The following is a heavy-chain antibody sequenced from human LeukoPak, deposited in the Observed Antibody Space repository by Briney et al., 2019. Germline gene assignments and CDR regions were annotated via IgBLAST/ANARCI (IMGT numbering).Heavy chain of an antibody. CDR3: ATVGAGPPRASASLGY. CDR2: ISAYNGNT. V-gene: IGHV1-18*01. D-gene: IGHD3-16*01. CDR1: GYTFTSYG. Sequence: ASVKVSCKASGYTFTSYGISWVRQAPGQGLEWMGWISAYNGNTNYAQKLQDRVTMTTDTSTSTAYMELRSLRSDDTAVYYCATVGAGPPRASASLGYWGQGTQVTVSS. J-gene: IGHJ4*02.